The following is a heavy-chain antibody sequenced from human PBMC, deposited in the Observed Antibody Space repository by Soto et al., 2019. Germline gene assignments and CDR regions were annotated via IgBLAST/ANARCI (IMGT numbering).Heavy chain of an antibody. V-gene: IGHV3-7*01. Sequence: PGGSLRLSCAASGFTLSSYWMSWVRQAPGKGLEWVANIKQDGSEKYYVDSGKGRFTISRDNAKNSLYLQMNSLRAEDTAAHYCARDEGSSWYHYYYGMDVWDQETTVTVSS. CDR1: GFTLSSYW. CDR3: ARDEGSSWYHYYYGMDV. D-gene: IGHD6-13*01. CDR2: IKQDGSEK. J-gene: IGHJ6*02.